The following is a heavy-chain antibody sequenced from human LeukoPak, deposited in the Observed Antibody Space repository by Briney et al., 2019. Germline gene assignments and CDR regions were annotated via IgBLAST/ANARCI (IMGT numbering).Heavy chain of an antibody. CDR1: GFTFSSYG. Sequence: WRSLRLSCAASGFTFSSYGMHRVRQAPGKGLEWVAVISYDGSNKYYADSVKGRFTISRDNSKNTLYLQMNSLRAEDTAVYYCAKDDFRSHIVATGRGLLSYWGQGTLVTVSS. CDR2: ISYDGSNK. V-gene: IGHV3-30*18. CDR3: AKDDFRSHIVATGRGLLSY. D-gene: IGHD5-12*01. J-gene: IGHJ4*02.